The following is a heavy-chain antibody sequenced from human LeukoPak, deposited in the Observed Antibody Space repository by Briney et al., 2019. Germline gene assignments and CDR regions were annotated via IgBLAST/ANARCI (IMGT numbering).Heavy chain of an antibody. CDR1: GGSISSSSYY. CDR3: ASPRWGSYRYHFDY. J-gene: IGHJ4*02. Sequence: KPSETLSLTCTVSGGSISSSSYYWGWIRQPPGKGLEWIGSIYYSGSTYYNPSLKSRVTISVDTSKNQFSLKLSSVTAADTAVYYCASPRWGSYRYHFDYWGQGTLVTVSS. CDR2: IYYSGST. V-gene: IGHV4-39*07. D-gene: IGHD3-16*02.